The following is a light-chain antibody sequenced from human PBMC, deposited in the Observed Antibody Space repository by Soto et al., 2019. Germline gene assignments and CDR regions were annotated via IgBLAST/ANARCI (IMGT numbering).Light chain of an antibody. CDR3: QQYKSYWT. V-gene: IGKV1-5*01. Sequence: DIQMTQSPSTLSASVGDRVTITCRASQSISSWLAWYQQKPGKAPKLLIYDASSLESGVPSRFSGSGSGTEFTLNISSLQPDDFATYYCQQYKSYWTFGQGNKVEIK. CDR1: QSISSW. J-gene: IGKJ1*01. CDR2: DAS.